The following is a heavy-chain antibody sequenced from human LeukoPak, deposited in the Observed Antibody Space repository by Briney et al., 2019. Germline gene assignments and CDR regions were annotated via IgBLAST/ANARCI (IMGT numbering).Heavy chain of an antibody. V-gene: IGHV3-74*01. Sequence: GGSLRLSCAASGVTFSSYWMNWVRQAPGKGLVWVSRIASDGSSTTYADSVKGRFSISRDNAKNTLYLQMNSLRVEDTAVYYCARGRPHGNDYWGQGTLVTVSS. CDR1: GVTFSSYW. D-gene: IGHD4-23*01. J-gene: IGHJ4*02. CDR2: IASDGSST. CDR3: ARGRPHGNDY.